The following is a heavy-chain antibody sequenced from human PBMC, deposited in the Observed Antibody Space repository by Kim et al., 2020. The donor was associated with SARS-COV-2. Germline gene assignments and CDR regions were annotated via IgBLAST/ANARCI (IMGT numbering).Heavy chain of an antibody. CDR2: FYTGGTT. V-gene: IGHV4-39*01. CDR1: VVSVTSDSHY. Sequence: SETLSLTCSVSVVSVTSDSHYWTWLRQAPGKGLQWIGTFYTGGTTYYNPSLRGQVSLSVETSTNQFSLSLTSVTAADTAVYYCALRYGWGSPLNTWGQGT. J-gene: IGHJ5*02. CDR3: ALRYGWGSPLNT. D-gene: IGHD3-10*01.